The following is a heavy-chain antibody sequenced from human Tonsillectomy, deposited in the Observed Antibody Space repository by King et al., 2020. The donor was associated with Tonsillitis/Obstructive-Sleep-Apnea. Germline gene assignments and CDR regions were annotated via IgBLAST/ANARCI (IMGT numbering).Heavy chain of an antibody. Sequence: VQLVQSGAEVKMPGASVKVSCKASGYAFTGYYMHWVRQAPGQGLEWMGWINPNSGGTNYAQTFQGRVTMTRDTSISTAYMELSRLRSDDTAVYYCARLKGSSSSGRWLDPWGQGTLVTVSS. V-gene: IGHV1-2*02. J-gene: IGHJ5*02. CDR1: GYAFTGYY. D-gene: IGHD6-6*01. CDR2: INPNSGGT. CDR3: ARLKGSSSSGRWLDP.